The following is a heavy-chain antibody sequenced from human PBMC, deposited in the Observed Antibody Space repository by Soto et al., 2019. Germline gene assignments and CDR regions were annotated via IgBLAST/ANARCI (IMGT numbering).Heavy chain of an antibody. J-gene: IGHJ6*02. CDR3: ARTQSSGWATRYGADV. V-gene: IGHV3-23*01. CDR1: RFTFSNYA. CDR2: ISGDGDST. Sequence: RLSCAASRFTFSNYAMTWVRQAPGKGLEWVSGISGDGDSTYYADSVKGRFTISRDNSKNALYLQLNSLRAEDTAIYFCARTQSSGWATRYGADVWGQGTTVTVSS. D-gene: IGHD6-19*01.